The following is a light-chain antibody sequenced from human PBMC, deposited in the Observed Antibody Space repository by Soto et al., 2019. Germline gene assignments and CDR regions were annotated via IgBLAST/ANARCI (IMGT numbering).Light chain of an antibody. V-gene: IGKV1-27*01. CDR1: QGIAPY. CDR3: QKYNSAPLT. Sequence: DVQMTQSQTFLSAFVGDRVTITCRASQGIAPYLAWFQQKRGKVPKLLIYATSTLQSGVPSRFSGSGSGTDLTLTINSLQPEDVGTYYCQKYNSAPLTFGGGTKVEIK. CDR2: ATS. J-gene: IGKJ4*01.